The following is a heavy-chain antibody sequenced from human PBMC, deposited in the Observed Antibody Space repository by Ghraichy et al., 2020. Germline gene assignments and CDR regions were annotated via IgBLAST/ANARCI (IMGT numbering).Heavy chain of an antibody. CDR2: IYSGGST. CDR1: GFTVSSNY. CDR3: ARSSNGDYPTVYYYYYGMDV. D-gene: IGHD4-17*01. Sequence: LSLTCAASGFTVSSNYMSWVRQAPGKGLEWVSVIYSGGSTYYADSVKGRFTISRDNSKNTLYLQMNSLRAEDTAVYYCARSSNGDYPTVYYYYYGMDVWGQGTTVTVSS. V-gene: IGHV3-53*01. J-gene: IGHJ6*02.